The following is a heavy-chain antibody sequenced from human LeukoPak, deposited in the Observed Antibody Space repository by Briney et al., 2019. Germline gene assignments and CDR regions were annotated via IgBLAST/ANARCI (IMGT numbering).Heavy chain of an antibody. Sequence: PGGSLRLSCAASGFTFSSYAMSWVRQAPGKGMEWVAVISYDGSNKYYADSVKGRFTISRDNSKNTLYLQMNSLRAEDTAVYYCATAPGATYGAVYNYWGQGTLVTVSS. J-gene: IGHJ4*02. CDR1: GFTFSSYA. CDR3: ATAPGATYGAVYNY. D-gene: IGHD1-26*01. CDR2: ISYDGSNK. V-gene: IGHV3-30*03.